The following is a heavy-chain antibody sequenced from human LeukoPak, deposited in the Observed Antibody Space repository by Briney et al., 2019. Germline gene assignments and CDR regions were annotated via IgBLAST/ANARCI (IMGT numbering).Heavy chain of an antibody. Sequence: PGGSLRLSCAASGFTFSSYAMFWVRQAPGKGLEWVSAISGSGDRTYYADSVKGRFTISRDNSKNILYLQMNGLRAEDTALYYCAKVVGIWIGEMFDAFDIWGQGTMVTVSS. CDR2: ISGSGDRT. CDR3: AKVVGIWIGEMFDAFDI. D-gene: IGHD3-10*01. V-gene: IGHV3-23*01. J-gene: IGHJ3*02. CDR1: GFTFSSYA.